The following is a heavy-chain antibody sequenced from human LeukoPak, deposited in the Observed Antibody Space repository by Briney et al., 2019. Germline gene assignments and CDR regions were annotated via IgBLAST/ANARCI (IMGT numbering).Heavy chain of an antibody. CDR2: YYYGGST. D-gene: IGHD3-10*01. CDR1: GASISNYY. Sequence: SETLSLTCTVSGASISNYYWTWIRQPLGKGLEWIGYYYYGGSTEYNPSLKSRVTISVDTFKNQFSLKLSSVTAADTAVYYCASRYGSGSYGFDFWGQGTLVTVSS. CDR3: ASRYGSGSYGFDF. J-gene: IGHJ4*02. V-gene: IGHV4-59*01.